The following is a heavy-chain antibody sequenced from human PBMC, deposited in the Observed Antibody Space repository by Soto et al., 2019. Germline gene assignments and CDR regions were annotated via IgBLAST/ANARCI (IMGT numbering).Heavy chain of an antibody. D-gene: IGHD2-2*01. CDR1: GFTFSNYN. CDR2: IRSRSIDM. Sequence: EVQLVESGGGLVKPGAALRLSCAASGFTFSNYNINWVRQAPGKGLEWVASIRSRSIDMYYADSVKGRFTISRDDAKNSLSLQMNGLRAAATAVYFCVRESYPTKAFDIWGQGTMVTVSS. CDR3: VRESYPTKAFDI. V-gene: IGHV3-21*01. J-gene: IGHJ3*02.